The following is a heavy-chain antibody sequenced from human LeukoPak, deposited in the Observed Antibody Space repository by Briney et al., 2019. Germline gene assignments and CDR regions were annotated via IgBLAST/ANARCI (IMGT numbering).Heavy chain of an antibody. V-gene: IGHV3-7*03. Sequence: PGRSLRLSCAASGFPFSSYWMSWVRQAPGKGLEWVANIKPDGSEKSYVDSVKGRFTISRDNAKNSLYLQMNGLRAEDTAVYYCARGQMAGYWGQGTLVTVSS. CDR2: IKPDGSEK. D-gene: IGHD5-24*01. CDR1: GFPFSSYW. CDR3: ARGQMAGY. J-gene: IGHJ4*02.